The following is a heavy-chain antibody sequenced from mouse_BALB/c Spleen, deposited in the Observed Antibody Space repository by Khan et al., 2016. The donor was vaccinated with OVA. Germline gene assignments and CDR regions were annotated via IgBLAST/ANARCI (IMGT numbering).Heavy chain of an antibody. D-gene: IGHD2-10*01. J-gene: IGHJ4*01. CDR2: IWSDGST. CDR3: ARQPYYHYNIMDY. Sequence: QMQLEESGPGLVAPSQSLSITCTISGFSLTNYGVHWVRQPPGKGLEWLVVIWSDGSTTYNSALKSRLTISKDNSASQVFLKMNSLQTDDTAIDFCARQPYYHYNIMDYWGQGTSVTVSS. V-gene: IGHV2-6-1*01. CDR1: GFSLTNYG.